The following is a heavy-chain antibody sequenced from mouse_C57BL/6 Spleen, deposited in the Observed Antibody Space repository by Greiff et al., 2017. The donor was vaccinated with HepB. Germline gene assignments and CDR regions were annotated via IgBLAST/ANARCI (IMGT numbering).Heavy chain of an antibody. Sequence: EVQVVESGEGLVKPGGSLKLSCAASGFTFSSYAMSWVRQTPEKRLEWVAYISSGGDYIYYADTVKGRFTISRDNARNTLYLQMSSLKSEDTAMYYCTREEITQGYFDYWGQGTTLTVSS. V-gene: IGHV5-9-1*02. CDR1: GFTFSSYA. D-gene: IGHD2-4*01. CDR3: TREEITQGYFDY. J-gene: IGHJ2*01. CDR2: ISSGGDYI.